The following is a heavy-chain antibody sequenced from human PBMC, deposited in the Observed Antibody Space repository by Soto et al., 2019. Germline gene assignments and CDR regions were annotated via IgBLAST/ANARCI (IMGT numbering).Heavy chain of an antibody. CDR1: GGSISSGGYY. CDR3: ARARGSPSSGYYYIPFDY. D-gene: IGHD3-22*01. CDR2: IYYSGST. Sequence: SETLSLTCTVSGGSISSGGYYWSWIRQHPGKGLEWIGYIYYSGSTYYNPSLKSRVTISVDTSKNQFSLKLSSVTAADTAGYYCARARGSPSSGYYYIPFDYWGQGTLGTVSS. J-gene: IGHJ4*02. V-gene: IGHV4-31*03.